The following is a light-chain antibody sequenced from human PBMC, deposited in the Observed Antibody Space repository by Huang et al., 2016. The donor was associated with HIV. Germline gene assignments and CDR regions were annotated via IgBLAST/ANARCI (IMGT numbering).Light chain of an antibody. CDR2: GAS. CDR1: QSIKSN. Sequence: IVMTQSPVTLSVSPGERAALSCRAGQSIKSNLARYQQKPGQAPRLLISGASTRANGVPARFSCSGSGTEYTLTISNLQSDAFAVYYCQQYDYLPPVTFGQGTKV. CDR3: QQYDYLPPVT. V-gene: IGKV3-15*01. J-gene: IGKJ1*01.